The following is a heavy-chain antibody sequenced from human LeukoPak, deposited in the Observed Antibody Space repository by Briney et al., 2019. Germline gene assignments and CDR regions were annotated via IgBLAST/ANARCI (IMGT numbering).Heavy chain of an antibody. V-gene: IGHV3-23*01. CDR2: ISGSGGST. D-gene: IGHD6-6*01. J-gene: IGHJ4*02. CDR1: GFTFSSYA. CDR3: ARESLEYSSSLGFDY. Sequence: GGSLRLSCAASGFTFSSYAMSWVRQAPGKGLEWVSAISGSGGSTYYADSVKGRFTISRDNSKNTLYLQMNSLRAEDTAVYYCARESLEYSSSLGFDYWGQGTLVTVSS.